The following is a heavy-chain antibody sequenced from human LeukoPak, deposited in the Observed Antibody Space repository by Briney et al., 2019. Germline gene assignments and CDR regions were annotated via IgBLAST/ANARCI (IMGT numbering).Heavy chain of an antibody. CDR1: GGSISSYY. CDR2: IYYSGST. Sequence: PSETLSLTCTVSGGSISSYYWSWIRQPPGKGLEWIGYIYYSGSTNYNPSLKSRVTISVDTSKNQFSLKLSSVTATDTAVYYCARERAVTTYYYFDYWGQGTLVTVSS. D-gene: IGHD4-17*01. CDR3: ARERAVTTYYYFDY. J-gene: IGHJ4*02. V-gene: IGHV4-59*01.